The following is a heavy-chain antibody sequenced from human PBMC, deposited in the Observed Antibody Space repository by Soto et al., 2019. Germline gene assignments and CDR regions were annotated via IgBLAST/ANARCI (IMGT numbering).Heavy chain of an antibody. CDR3: AREVQDDSGFYLDH. Sequence: GGSLRLSCVGSGFTFRSYSMNWVRQAPGKGLEWVSYISTTSGTIYYADSVRGRFTISRDNAKNSLFLQINGLRVEDTAVYYCAREVQDDSGFYLDHWGLGTLVTVSS. CDR2: ISTTSGTI. CDR1: GFTFRSYS. J-gene: IGHJ4*02. D-gene: IGHD4-4*01. V-gene: IGHV3-48*01.